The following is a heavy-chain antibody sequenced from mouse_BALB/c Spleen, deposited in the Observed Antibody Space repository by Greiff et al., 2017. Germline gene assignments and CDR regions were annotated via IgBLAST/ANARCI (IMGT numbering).Heavy chain of an antibody. J-gene: IGHJ1*01. D-gene: IGHD1-1*01. CDR1: GFSLTSYG. CDR2: IWAGGST. Sequence: VKLQESGPGLVAPSQSLSITCTVSGFSLTSYGVHWVRQPPGKGLEWLGVIWAGGSTNYNSALMSRLSISKDNSKSQVFLKMNSLQTDDTAMYYCARAPHYYGSSYLYFDVWGAGTTVTVSS. CDR3: ARAPHYYGSSYLYFDV. V-gene: IGHV2-9*02.